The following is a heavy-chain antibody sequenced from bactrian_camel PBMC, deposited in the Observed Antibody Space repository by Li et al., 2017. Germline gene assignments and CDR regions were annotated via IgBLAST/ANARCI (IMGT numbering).Heavy chain of an antibody. CDR1: GYSYGSDC. J-gene: IGHJ4*01. CDR2: IFRDGGT. D-gene: IGHD1*01. V-gene: IGHV3S10*01. CDR3: AADYGGLPVGRVWCPIPRYEYTY. Sequence: DVQLVESGGGLVQSGGSLRLSCAASGYSYGSDCMGWVRQAPGKARVGIAHIFRDGGTTYASSVEGRFTLSRDNAENTLYLQLNNLKPSDTAMYYCAADYGGLPVGRVWCPIPRYEYTYRGQGTQVTV.